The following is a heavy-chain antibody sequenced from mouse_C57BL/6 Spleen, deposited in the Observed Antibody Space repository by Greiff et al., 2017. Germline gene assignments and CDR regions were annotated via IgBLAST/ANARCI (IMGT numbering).Heavy chain of an antibody. CDR2: IDPSDSYT. Sequence: QVQLQQPGAELVMPGASVKLSCKASGYTFTSYWMHWVKQRPGQGLEWIGEIDPSDSYTNYNQQFKGKSTLTVDKSSSTAYMQLSSLTSEDSAVYYCARIYYGNYFDYWGQGTTLTVSS. CDR3: ARIYYGNYFDY. J-gene: IGHJ2*01. CDR1: GYTFTSYW. V-gene: IGHV1-69*01. D-gene: IGHD2-1*01.